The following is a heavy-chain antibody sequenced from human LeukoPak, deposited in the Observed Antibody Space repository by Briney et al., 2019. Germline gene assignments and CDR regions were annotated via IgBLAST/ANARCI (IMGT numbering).Heavy chain of an antibody. CDR2: TYYRSKWYS. J-gene: IGHJ4*02. Sequence: SQTLSLTCAISGDSVSSTSADWHWIRQSPSRGLEWLGRTYYRSKWYSDYAVSVRGRITVNPDTSTNQFSLQLNSVTPEDTAVYYCARYTSSCFFDSWGRGTLVTVSS. CDR3: ARYTSSCFFDS. D-gene: IGHD6-13*01. V-gene: IGHV6-1*01. CDR1: GDSVSSTSAD.